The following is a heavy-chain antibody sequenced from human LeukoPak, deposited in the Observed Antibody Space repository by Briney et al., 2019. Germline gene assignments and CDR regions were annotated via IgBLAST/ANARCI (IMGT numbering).Heavy chain of an antibody. D-gene: IGHD5-12*01. CDR3: ARTKLPFSGYGEWYYFDY. J-gene: IGHJ4*02. Sequence: GASVKVSCKASGYSFTSHDINWVRQATGQGLERMGWINPNSGGTNYAQKFQGRVTMTRDTSISTAYMELSRLRSDDTAVYYCARTKLPFSGYGEWYYFDYWGQGTLVTVSS. CDR1: GYSFTSHD. V-gene: IGHV1-2*02. CDR2: INPNSGGT.